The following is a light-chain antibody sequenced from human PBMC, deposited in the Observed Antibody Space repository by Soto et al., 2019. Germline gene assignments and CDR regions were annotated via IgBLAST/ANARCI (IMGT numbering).Light chain of an antibody. CDR2: GAS. V-gene: IGKV3-15*01. CDR1: QRVSSSY. Sequence: LVLTHSPGTLSLCPGVRGTLSCRTSQRVSSSYLAWYQQKPSQAPRLLIYGASKRATGVPARFSGSGSGTEFALTIRSLQSEDSAVYYCQHYNYWWTFGQGTKVDIK. CDR3: QHYNYWWT. J-gene: IGKJ1*01.